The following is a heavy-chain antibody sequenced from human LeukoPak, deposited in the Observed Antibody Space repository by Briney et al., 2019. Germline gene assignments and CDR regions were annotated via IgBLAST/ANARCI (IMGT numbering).Heavy chain of an antibody. CDR1: GFTFSTYA. D-gene: IGHD2-15*01. J-gene: IGHJ4*02. CDR3: VKDAYCSGGACYLDY. Sequence: PGGSLRLSCSASGFTFSTYAMHWVRQAPGRGLEYVSAISSNGGSTYYADSVKGRFTTSRDNSKNTLFLQMSSLRAEDMAVYYCVKDAYCSGGACYLDYWGQGTLVTVSS. CDR2: ISSNGGST. V-gene: IGHV3-64D*06.